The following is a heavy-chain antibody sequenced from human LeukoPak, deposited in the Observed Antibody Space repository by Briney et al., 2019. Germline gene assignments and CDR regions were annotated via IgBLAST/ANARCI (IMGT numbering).Heavy chain of an antibody. Sequence: SGTVSCKASGGTFSSYAIRWVRQAPGQGSEWMGGIIPIFGTANYAQKFQGRVTITADKSTSTAYMELSSLRSEDTAVYYCASSRDGYNSPFDYWGQGTLVTVSS. J-gene: IGHJ4*02. CDR3: ASSRDGYNSPFDY. D-gene: IGHD5-24*01. CDR1: GGTFSSYA. V-gene: IGHV1-69*06. CDR2: IIPIFGTA.